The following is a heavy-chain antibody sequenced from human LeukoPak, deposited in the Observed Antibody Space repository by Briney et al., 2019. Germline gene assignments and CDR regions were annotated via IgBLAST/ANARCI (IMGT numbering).Heavy chain of an antibody. V-gene: IGHV3-74*01. D-gene: IGHD6-19*01. CDR1: GFTFSSYW. Sequence: GGSLRLSCAASGFTFSSYWMHWVRQAPGKGLVWVSRINTDGSSTSYADSVKGRFTISRDNAKNTLYLQMNSLRAEDTAVYYCATAVAGTGIDSWGEGTLVTASS. J-gene: IGHJ4*02. CDR3: ATAVAGTGIDS. CDR2: INTDGSST.